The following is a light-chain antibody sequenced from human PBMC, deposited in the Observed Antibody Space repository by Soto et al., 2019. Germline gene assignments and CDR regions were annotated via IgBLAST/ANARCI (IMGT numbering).Light chain of an antibody. V-gene: IGKV1-39*01. CDR1: HTITTY. CDR2: GAS. J-gene: IGKJ1*01. Sequence: DIQMTQSPSSLSASVGDRVTITCRASHTITTYLNWYQQKPGKAPKRLIYGASTLHSGVPSSFSGSGFGTDFTLTITSLRPEDFATYFCQQSYSTPWTFGQGTTVEIK. CDR3: QQSYSTPWT.